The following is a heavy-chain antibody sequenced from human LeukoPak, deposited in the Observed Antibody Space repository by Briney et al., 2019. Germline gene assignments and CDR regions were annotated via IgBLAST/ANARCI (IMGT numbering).Heavy chain of an antibody. J-gene: IGHJ5*02. D-gene: IGHD6-19*01. CDR2: IIPIFGTA. CDR3: ARDLNESGWYRNWFDP. Sequence: SVKVSCKASGGTFSSYAISWVRQAPGQGLEWMGGIIPIFGTANYAQKFQGRVTITADESTSTAYMELSSLRSEDTAVYYCARDLNESGWYRNWFDPWGQGTLVTVSS. CDR1: GGTFSSYA. V-gene: IGHV1-69*13.